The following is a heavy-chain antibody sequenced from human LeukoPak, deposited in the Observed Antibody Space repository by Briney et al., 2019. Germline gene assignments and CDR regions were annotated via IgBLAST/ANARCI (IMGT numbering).Heavy chain of an antibody. J-gene: IGHJ4*02. Sequence: SETLSLTCTASGGSISSSSYYWGWIRQPPGKGLEWIGSIYYSGSTYYNPSLKSRVTISVDTSKNQFSLKLSSVTAADTAVYYCARERVKSDSPQGGFDYWGQGTLVTVSS. CDR1: GGSISSSSYY. D-gene: IGHD2-21*02. CDR3: ARERVKSDSPQGGFDY. CDR2: IYYSGST. V-gene: IGHV4-39*07.